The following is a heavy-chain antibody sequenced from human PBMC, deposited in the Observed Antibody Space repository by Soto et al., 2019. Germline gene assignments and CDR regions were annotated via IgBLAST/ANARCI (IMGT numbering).Heavy chain of an antibody. J-gene: IGHJ6*02. Sequence: SLRLSCAASGFTFSSYCMHWVRHSPGKGLEWLAVISYDGSNKYYADSVKGRFTISRDNSKNTLYLQMNSLRAEDTAVYYCAKTRAPGGYYGMDVWGQGTTVTVSS. CDR1: GFTFSSYC. CDR2: ISYDGSNK. CDR3: AKTRAPGGYYGMDV. V-gene: IGHV3-30*18.